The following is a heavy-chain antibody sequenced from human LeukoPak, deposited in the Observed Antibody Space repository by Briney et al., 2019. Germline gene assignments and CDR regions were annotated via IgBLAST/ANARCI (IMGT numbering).Heavy chain of an antibody. CDR2: IHDSGGT. Sequence: SETLSLTCSVSGGSSSSSSYYWGWIRQPPGKGLEWIGSIHDSGGTDYNASLKSRATIYVDKSKNQFSLKLSSVTAADTAVYYCARVYQSAEYYFDYWGQGNLVSVSS. CDR3: ARVYQSAEYYFDY. J-gene: IGHJ4*02. D-gene: IGHD2-2*01. CDR1: GGSSSSSSYY. V-gene: IGHV4-39*01.